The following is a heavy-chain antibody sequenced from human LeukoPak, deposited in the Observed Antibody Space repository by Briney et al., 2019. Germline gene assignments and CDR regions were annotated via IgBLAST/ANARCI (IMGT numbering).Heavy chain of an antibody. CDR3: ASQQWLPRHPGAEFDY. CDR1: GGSLSSYY. J-gene: IGHJ4*02. CDR2: IYTSWST. Sequence: WETLSLICTVSGGSLSSYYWSWMRQPAGKGLEWIGCIYTSWSTNYNPSLKSRVTMSVDTSKNQFSLKLSAVTAADTAVYYCASQQWLPRHPGAEFDYWGQGTLVTVSS. D-gene: IGHD6-19*01. V-gene: IGHV4-4*07.